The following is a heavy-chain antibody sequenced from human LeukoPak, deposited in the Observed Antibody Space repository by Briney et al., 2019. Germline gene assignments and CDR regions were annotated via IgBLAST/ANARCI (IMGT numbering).Heavy chain of an antibody. CDR2: INPNSGDT. J-gene: IGHJ4*02. V-gene: IGHV1-2*02. CDR3: ARDLANANFDC. Sequence: ASVKVSCKASGYTFTGYYMNWVRQAPGQGLEWMGWINPNSGDTHYLQKFQGRVTVTRDTSISTAYMELSRLRSDDTAVYHCARDLANANFDCWGQGTLVTVSS. CDR1: GYTFTGYY.